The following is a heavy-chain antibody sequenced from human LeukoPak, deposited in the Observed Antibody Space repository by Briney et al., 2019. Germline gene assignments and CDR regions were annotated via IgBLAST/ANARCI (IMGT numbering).Heavy chain of an antibody. CDR2: IYHSGST. Sequence: KPSETLSLTCAVSGYSISSGYYWGWIRQPPGEGLEWIGSIYHSGSTYYNPSLKSRTTTSVDTSKTQFSLKLSSVTAADTAVYYCAGTTVLRFLEWLPSRLKWFDPWGQGTLVTVSS. CDR3: AGTTVLRFLEWLPSRLKWFDP. CDR1: GYSISSGYY. V-gene: IGHV4-38-2*01. D-gene: IGHD3-3*01. J-gene: IGHJ5*02.